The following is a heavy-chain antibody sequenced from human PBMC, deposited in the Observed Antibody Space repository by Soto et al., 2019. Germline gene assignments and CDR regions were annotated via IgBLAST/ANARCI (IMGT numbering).Heavy chain of an antibody. J-gene: IGHJ4*02. CDR2: SRDKAHSYST. D-gene: IGHD1-26*01. CDR3: ASSWDDHRDFDY. CDR1: GFSFSDQY. V-gene: IGHV3-72*01. Sequence: GGSLRLSCAASGFSFSDQYMDWVRQAPGKGLEWVARSRDKAHSYSTEYDASVKDRFTISRADSKNSLYLQMNSLKTEDTAVYYCASSWDDHRDFDYWGQGTLVTVSS.